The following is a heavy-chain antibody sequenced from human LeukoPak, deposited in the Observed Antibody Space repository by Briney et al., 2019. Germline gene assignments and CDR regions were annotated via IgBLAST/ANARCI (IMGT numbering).Heavy chain of an antibody. Sequence: VASVKVSCKASGYTFTDYFMHWVRQAPGQGLEWMGWINPNSGGTNYAQKFQGRVTMTRDTSISTAYMELSRLRSDDTAVYYCAPQNWGPGPVGYWGQGTLVTVSS. CDR2: INPNSGGT. V-gene: IGHV1-2*02. CDR1: GYTFTDYF. CDR3: APQNWGPGPVGY. D-gene: IGHD7-27*01. J-gene: IGHJ4*02.